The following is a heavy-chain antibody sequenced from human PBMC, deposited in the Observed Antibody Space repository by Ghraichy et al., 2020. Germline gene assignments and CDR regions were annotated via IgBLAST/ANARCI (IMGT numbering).Heavy chain of an antibody. V-gene: IGHV3-74*01. CDR2: INSDGSSI. J-gene: IGHJ4*02. D-gene: IGHD6-13*01. CDR1: GFTFSNYW. CDR3: ARVTYSSSWYGDY. Sequence: GGSLRLSCAASGFTFSNYWMHWVRQAPGKGLVWVSRINSDGSSISYADSVKGRFTISRDNAKNTLYLQMNSLRAEDTAVYYCARVTYSSSWYGDYWGQGTLVTVSS.